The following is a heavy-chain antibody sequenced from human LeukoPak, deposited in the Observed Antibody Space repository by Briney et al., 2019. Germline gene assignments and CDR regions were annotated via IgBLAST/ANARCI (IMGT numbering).Heavy chain of an antibody. CDR1: GFTFSKYA. D-gene: IGHD3-22*01. Sequence: PGGSLRLSCAASGFTFSKYAMTWVRQAPGKGLEWVSGISVSGGSTNYADSVKGRFTISRDNSKNTLSLRMNSLRAEDTAVYHCAKSNYFESGGYYFFDYWGQGTLVTVSS. V-gene: IGHV3-23*01. CDR2: ISVSGGST. CDR3: AKSNYFESGGYYFFDY. J-gene: IGHJ4*02.